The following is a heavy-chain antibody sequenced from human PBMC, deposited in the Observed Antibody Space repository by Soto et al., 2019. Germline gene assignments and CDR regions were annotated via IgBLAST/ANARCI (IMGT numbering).Heavy chain of an antibody. CDR1: CFSINTSNY. CDR2: XYGSGXT. Sequence: XXTLSLTCAVSCFSINTSNYWGWIRQPPVERLEWIDHXYGSGXTYYSQYLKSXXTMSVDTXXTQSYLKLRSVTAVDTAVYYCARKSSSGWYFDYWGKGTLVTVSS. V-gene: IGHV4-28*01. CDR3: ARKSSSGWYFDY. J-gene: IGHJ4*02. D-gene: IGHD6-19*01.